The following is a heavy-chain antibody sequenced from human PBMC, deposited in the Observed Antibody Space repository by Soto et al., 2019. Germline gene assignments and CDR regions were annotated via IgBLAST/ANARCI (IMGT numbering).Heavy chain of an antibody. CDR1: GFTFSSYA. J-gene: IGHJ4*02. Sequence: DVQLLESGGDLVQPGGSLRLSCAASGFTFSSYAMSWVRQAPGKGLEWVSSMSGAGRSSYDADSVKGRFTISRDNSKNTLYLQMNNLRAEDTALYYCAKGPIFGLENIYDYWGQGTLVTVSS. CDR2: MSGAGRSS. D-gene: IGHD3-3*01. V-gene: IGHV3-23*01. CDR3: AKGPIFGLENIYDY.